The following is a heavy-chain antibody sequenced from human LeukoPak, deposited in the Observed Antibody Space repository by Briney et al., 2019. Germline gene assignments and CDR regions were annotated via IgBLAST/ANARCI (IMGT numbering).Heavy chain of an antibody. CDR1: GFTFSSYS. D-gene: IGHD3-16*01. Sequence: PGGSLRLSCAAPGFTFSSYSMNWVRQAPGKGLEWVSSISSSSSYIYYADSVKGRFTISRDNAKNSLYLQMNSLRAEDTAVYYCARDEAGGPDYWGQGTLVTVSS. CDR2: ISSSSSYI. J-gene: IGHJ4*02. V-gene: IGHV3-21*01. CDR3: ARDEAGGPDY.